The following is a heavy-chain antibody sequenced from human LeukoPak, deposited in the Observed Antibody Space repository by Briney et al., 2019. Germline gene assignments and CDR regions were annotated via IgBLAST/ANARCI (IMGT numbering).Heavy chain of an antibody. CDR3: ARDPDIVGDYYYYMDV. Sequence: SETLSLTCTVSGGSISSYYWSWIRQPPGKGLEWIGYIYYSGSTNYNPSLKSRVTISVDTSKNQFSLKLSSVTAADTAVYYYARDPDIVGDYYYYMDVWGKGTTVTVS. V-gene: IGHV4-59*01. CDR1: GGSISSYY. CDR2: IYYSGST. J-gene: IGHJ6*03. D-gene: IGHD2-15*01.